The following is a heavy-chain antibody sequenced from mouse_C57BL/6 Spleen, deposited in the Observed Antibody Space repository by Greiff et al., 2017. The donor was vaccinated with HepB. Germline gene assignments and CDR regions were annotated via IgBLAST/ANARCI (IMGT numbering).Heavy chain of an antibody. J-gene: IGHJ2*01. V-gene: IGHV1-59*01. Sequence: VQLQQPGAELVRPGTSVKLSCKASGYTFTSYWMHWVKQRPGQGLEWIGVIDPSDSYTNYNQKFKGKATLTVDTSSSTAYMQLSSLTSEDSAVYYCARGKEGFDYWGQGTTLTVSS. CDR1: GYTFTSYW. CDR3: ARGKEGFDY. CDR2: IDPSDSYT.